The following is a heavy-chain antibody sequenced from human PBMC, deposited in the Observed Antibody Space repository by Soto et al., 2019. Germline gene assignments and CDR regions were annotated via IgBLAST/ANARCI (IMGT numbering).Heavy chain of an antibody. Sequence: RFLRLCCTFSGGKTDYYDGALTGVRQAPGKGLQWLGLIRGSTYGGTTEYAASVKGRFTISRDDSKGITYLQMNSLKTEDTAMCYCTRDGGVYGMDVWGQLITV. D-gene: IGHD3-3*01. CDR3: TRDGGVYGMDV. CDR1: GGKTDYYDGA. V-gene: IGHV3-49*04. CDR2: IRGSTYGGTT. J-gene: IGHJ6*02.